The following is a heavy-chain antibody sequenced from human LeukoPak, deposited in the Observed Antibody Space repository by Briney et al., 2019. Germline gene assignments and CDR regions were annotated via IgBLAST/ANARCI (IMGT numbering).Heavy chain of an antibody. Sequence: ASVKVSCKASGYTFTSYDINWVRQATGQGLEWMGWMNPNSGNTHYAQKFQGRVTITRNTSISTAYLELSSLRSEDTAVYYCARTQRALYTIFGVVTHNAASLYFDYWGQGTLVTVSS. J-gene: IGHJ4*02. V-gene: IGHV1-8*03. CDR3: ARTQRALYTIFGVVTHNAASLYFDY. CDR1: GYTFTSYD. D-gene: IGHD3-3*01. CDR2: MNPNSGNT.